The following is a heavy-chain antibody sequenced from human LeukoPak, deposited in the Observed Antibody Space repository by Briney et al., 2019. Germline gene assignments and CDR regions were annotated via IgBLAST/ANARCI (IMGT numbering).Heavy chain of an antibody. V-gene: IGHV4-34*01. Sequence: SETLSLTCAVYGGSFSVYYRHWIRQPPGKGLEWIGEINHSGSTNYNPSLKSRVTISVDTSKNQFSLKLSSVTAADTAVYYGARGRRHFDYWGQGTLVTVSS. CDR2: INHSGST. J-gene: IGHJ4*02. CDR1: GGSFSVYY. CDR3: ARGRRHFDY.